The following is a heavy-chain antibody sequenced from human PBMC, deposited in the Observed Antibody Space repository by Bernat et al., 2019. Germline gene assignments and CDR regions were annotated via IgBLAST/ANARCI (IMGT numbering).Heavy chain of an antibody. CDR3: ARGRGQDRARRCTGGVCYTGSSSRYLNP. D-gene: IGHD2-8*02. CDR1: GGSFSGYY. CDR2: INHSGST. Sequence: QVQLQQWGAGLLKPSETLSLTCAVYGGSFSGYYWSWIRQPPGKGLEWIGEINHSGSTNYNPSLKSRVTISVDTDKNQFSLKLSAVTAADTAVYYWARGRGQDRARRCTGGVCYTGSSSRYLNPWGQGTLVTVSS. V-gene: IGHV4-34*01. J-gene: IGHJ5*02.